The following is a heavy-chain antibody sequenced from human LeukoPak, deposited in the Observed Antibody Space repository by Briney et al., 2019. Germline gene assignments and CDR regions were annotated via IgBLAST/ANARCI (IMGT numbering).Heavy chain of an antibody. V-gene: IGHV4-59*12. CDR1: GGPISGYY. CDR2: IHYSGST. Sequence: SETLSLTCNVSGGPISGYYWSWIRQPPGKGLEWIGYIHYSGSTNYNPSLKSRVTISVDTSKNQFSLKLSSVTAADTAVYYCARETLTPSRWFDPWGQGTLVTVSS. D-gene: IGHD4-17*01. J-gene: IGHJ5*02. CDR3: ARETLTPSRWFDP.